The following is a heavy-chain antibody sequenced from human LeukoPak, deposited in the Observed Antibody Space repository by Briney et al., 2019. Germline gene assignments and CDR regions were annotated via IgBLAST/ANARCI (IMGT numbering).Heavy chain of an antibody. CDR1: GFTFSDYY. V-gene: IGHV3-11*01. CDR3: AKDDRLVVVAAIIDY. D-gene: IGHD2-15*01. CDR2: ISSSGSTI. J-gene: IGHJ4*02. Sequence: PGGSLRLSCAASGFTFSDYYMSWIRQAPGKGLEWVSYISSSGSTIYYADSVKGRFTISRDNAKKSLYLQMNSLRAEDTAVYYCAKDDRLVVVAAIIDYWGQGTLVTVSS.